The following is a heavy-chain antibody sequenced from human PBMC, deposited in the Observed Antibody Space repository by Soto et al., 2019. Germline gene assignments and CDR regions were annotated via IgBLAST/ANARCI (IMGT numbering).Heavy chain of an antibody. CDR1: GFSFSSYW. Sequence: HPGGSLRLSCAASGFSFSSYWMSWVRQAPGRGLEWVANINQDATRQSYVDSVEGRFSMSRDNAKNSLFLQMDSLRVEDTAVYYCAKVGLFDGNKPITFEFWGQGTLVTVSS. D-gene: IGHD3-10*01. J-gene: IGHJ4*02. CDR2: INQDATRQ. V-gene: IGHV3-7*03. CDR3: AKVGLFDGNKPITFEF.